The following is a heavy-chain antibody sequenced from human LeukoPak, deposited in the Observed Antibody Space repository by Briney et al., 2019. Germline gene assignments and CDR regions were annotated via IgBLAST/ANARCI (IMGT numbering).Heavy chain of an antibody. J-gene: IGHJ1*01. D-gene: IGHD2-2*01. CDR2: KKSKTDGRPP. Sequence: NPGGPLRHSRAASGFTFTNALMLWLPQAPGKGVEWVGRKKSKTDGRPPDYAAPVKGRFTFSRDDSKNPLYLQMDSLKTEDTAVYYCTTGPYKYICSRTGCELVYFQHWGQGTLVTVSS. CDR1: GFTFTNAL. V-gene: IGHV3-15*01. CDR3: TTGPYKYICSRTGCELVYFQH.